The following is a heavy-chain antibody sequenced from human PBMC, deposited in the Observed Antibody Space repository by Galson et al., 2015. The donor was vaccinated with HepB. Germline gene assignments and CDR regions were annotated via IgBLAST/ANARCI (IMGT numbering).Heavy chain of an antibody. V-gene: IGHV3-23*01. J-gene: IGHJ4*02. CDR3: AKDLDRVLERCPVH. CDR1: GFTFSSYA. CDR2: IRGSGDST. D-gene: IGHD1-14*01. Sequence: SLRLSCAASGFTFSSYAMTWVRQAPGKGLEWVSGIRGSGDSTYYADSVKGRFTISRDNSKNTLYLQMNSLRAGDTAVYYCAKDLDRVLERCPVHGGQGAQVTVSS.